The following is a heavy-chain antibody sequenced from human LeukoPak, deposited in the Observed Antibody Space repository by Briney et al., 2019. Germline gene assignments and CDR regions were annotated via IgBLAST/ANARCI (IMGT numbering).Heavy chain of an antibody. Sequence: GASVKVSCKASGYTFTGYYMHWVRQAPGQGLEWMGRINPNSGGTNYAQEFQGRVTMTRDTSISTAYMALSRLRSDDTAVYYCAAPGYCSGGSCYPNWFDPWGQGTLVTVSS. D-gene: IGHD2-15*01. CDR3: AAPGYCSGGSCYPNWFDP. CDR2: INPNSGGT. V-gene: IGHV1-2*06. J-gene: IGHJ5*02. CDR1: GYTFTGYY.